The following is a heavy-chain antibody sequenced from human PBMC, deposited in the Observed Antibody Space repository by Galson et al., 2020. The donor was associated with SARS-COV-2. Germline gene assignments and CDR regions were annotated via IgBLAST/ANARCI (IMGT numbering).Heavy chain of an antibody. CDR3: AREGASISGNGASNVDY. CDR1: GYTFTSYY. D-gene: IGHD5-12*01. Sequence: GASVKVSCKASGYTFTSYYMHWVRQAPGQGLEWMGVINPSGGSTSYAQKFQGRVTMTRDTSTSTVYMDLSSLRSEDTAMYYCAREGASISGNGASNVDYWGQGTLVTGSS. J-gene: IGHJ4*02. CDR2: INPSGGST. V-gene: IGHV1-46*01.